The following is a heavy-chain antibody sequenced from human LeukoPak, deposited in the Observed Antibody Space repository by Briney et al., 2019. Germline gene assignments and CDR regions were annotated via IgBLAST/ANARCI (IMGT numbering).Heavy chain of an antibody. CDR2: IYYSGST. D-gene: IGHD2-2*01. J-gene: IGHJ5*02. V-gene: IGHV4-59*12. CDR3: ARDLGYCSSTSCPAISWNYGDWFDP. Sequence: TSETLSLTCTVSGGSISSYYWSWIRQPPGKGLEWIGYIYYSGSTNYNPSLKSRVTISVDTSKNQFSLKLSSVTAADTAVYYCARDLGYCSSTSCPAISWNYGDWFDPWGQGTLVTVSS. CDR1: GGSISSYY.